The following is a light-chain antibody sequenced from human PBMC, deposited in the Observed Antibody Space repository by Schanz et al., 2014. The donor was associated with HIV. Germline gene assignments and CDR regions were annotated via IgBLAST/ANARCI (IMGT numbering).Light chain of an antibody. Sequence: QSVLTQPPSVSGAPGQRVTLSCTGSSSNIGAGYDVHWYQQLPGTAPKLLIYGNSNRPSGVPDRFSGSKSGTSATLAINGLQTGDEADYFCATWDSTLFGVVFGGGTKLTVL. J-gene: IGLJ2*01. CDR1: SSNIGAGYD. V-gene: IGLV1-40*01. CDR3: ATWDSTLFGVV. CDR2: GNS.